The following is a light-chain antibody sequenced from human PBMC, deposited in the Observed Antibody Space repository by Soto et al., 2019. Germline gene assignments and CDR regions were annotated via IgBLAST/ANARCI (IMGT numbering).Light chain of an antibody. CDR3: SSYAGSNNSLYV. CDR1: RSDVGGYNY. V-gene: IGLV2-8*01. Sequence: QSVLNQPLSASGSHRQSVTIFCTGTRSDVGGYNYVSWYQQHPGKAPKLMIYEVSKRPSGVPDRFSGSKSGNTASLTVSGLQAEDEADYYCSSYAGSNNSLYVFGTGTKVTVL. CDR2: EVS. J-gene: IGLJ1*01.